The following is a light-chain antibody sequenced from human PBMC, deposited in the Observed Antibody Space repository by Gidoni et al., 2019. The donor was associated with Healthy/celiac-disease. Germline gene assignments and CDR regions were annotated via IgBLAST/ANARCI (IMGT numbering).Light chain of an antibody. Sequence: DIQMPQSPSSLSASVGDRVTITCRASQSISSYLNWYQQKPGKAPKLLIYAASSLQSGVPSSFSGSGSGTDFTLTISSLQPEDFATYYCQQSYSTPHYTVGQGTKLEIK. CDR2: AAS. V-gene: IGKV1-39*01. CDR1: QSISSY. J-gene: IGKJ2*01. CDR3: QQSYSTPHYT.